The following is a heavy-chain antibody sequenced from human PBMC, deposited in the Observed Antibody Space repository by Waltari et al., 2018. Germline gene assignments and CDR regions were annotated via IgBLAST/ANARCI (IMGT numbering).Heavy chain of an antibody. CDR2: ISYDGSHK. V-gene: IGHV3-30-3*01. CDR3: ARDIAYHDSSGYYPYYFDY. D-gene: IGHD3-22*01. Sequence: QAQLVESGGGVVQPGRSLRLSCAASGFTFSRYVMHWVRQAPGKGLEWVAVISYDGSHKYYADSVKGRFTISRDSSKNTLFLQMNSLRVEDTAVYYCARDIAYHDSSGYYPYYFDYWGQGALVTVSS. CDR1: GFTFSRYV. J-gene: IGHJ4*02.